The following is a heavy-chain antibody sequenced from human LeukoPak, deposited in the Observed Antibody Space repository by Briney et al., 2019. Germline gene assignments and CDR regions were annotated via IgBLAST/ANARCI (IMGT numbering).Heavy chain of an antibody. V-gene: IGHV3-21*01. CDR2: ISSSSSYI. CDR1: GFTFSSYS. J-gene: IGHJ4*02. D-gene: IGHD6-19*01. CDR3: ARENGGWYQGGRDY. Sequence: GGSPRLSCAASGFTFSSYSMNWVRQAPGKGLEWVSSISSSSSYIYYADSVKGRFTISRDNAKNSLYLQMNSLRAEDTAVYYCARENGGWYQGGRDYWGQGTLVTVSS.